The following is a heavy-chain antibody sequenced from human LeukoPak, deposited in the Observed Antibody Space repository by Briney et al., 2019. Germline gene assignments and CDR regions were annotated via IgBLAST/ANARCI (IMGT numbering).Heavy chain of an antibody. V-gene: IGHV1-8*01. CDR2: MNPNSGNT. D-gene: IGHD3-22*01. CDR3: TRGGTIYDTILEDPFDI. CDR1: GYTFSSYD. Sequence: ASVKVSCKASGYTFSSYDINWVRQAPGQGLEWMGWMNPNSGNTGYAQELQGRVAMTRDTSISTAHMELSSLISDDTAVYYCTRGGTIYDTILEDPFDIWGQGTMVTVSS. J-gene: IGHJ3*02.